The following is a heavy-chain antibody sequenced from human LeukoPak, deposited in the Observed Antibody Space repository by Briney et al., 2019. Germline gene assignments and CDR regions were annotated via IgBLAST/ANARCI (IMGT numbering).Heavy chain of an antibody. J-gene: IGHJ4*02. V-gene: IGHV3-53*01. CDR2: IFRGCRT. Sequence: GESLTLSCAASGFSLSSNYMSWVRQAPGKGLEWVSVIFRGCRTYCADTVKGRFTISRDISNDTLYIQMNSLIAEDTAVYYCVSGFKGSGYDWSYFDCWGQGTLVTVSS. CDR3: VSGFKGSGYDWSYFDC. CDR1: GFSLSSNY. D-gene: IGHD5-12*01.